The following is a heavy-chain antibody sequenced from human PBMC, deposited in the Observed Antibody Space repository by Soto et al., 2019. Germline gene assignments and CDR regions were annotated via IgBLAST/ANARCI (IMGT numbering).Heavy chain of an antibody. Sequence: SETLSLTCTVSGGSISSYYWSWIRQPPGKGLGWIGYIYYSGSTNYNPSLKSRVTISVDTSKNQFSLKLSSVTAADTAVYYCARGKRDDDFWSGYYPEPVYYGMDVWGQGXTVTVSS. CDR2: IYYSGST. CDR3: ARGKRDDDFWSGYYPEPVYYGMDV. V-gene: IGHV4-59*01. J-gene: IGHJ6*02. D-gene: IGHD3-3*01. CDR1: GGSISSYY.